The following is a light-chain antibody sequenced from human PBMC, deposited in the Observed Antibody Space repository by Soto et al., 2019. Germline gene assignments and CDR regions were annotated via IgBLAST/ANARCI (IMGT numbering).Light chain of an antibody. CDR3: SSYAGRDSWR. CDR1: STDVGEYNY. CDR2: EVF. V-gene: IGLV2-8*01. Sequence: QSVLTQPPSASGSPGQSVTISCTGTSTDVGEYNYDSWYQHHPGKAPKLLIYEVFRRPSGVPDRFSGSKSGNTASLTVSGLQAEDEADYYCSSYAGRDSWRFGGGTKLTVL. J-gene: IGLJ3*02.